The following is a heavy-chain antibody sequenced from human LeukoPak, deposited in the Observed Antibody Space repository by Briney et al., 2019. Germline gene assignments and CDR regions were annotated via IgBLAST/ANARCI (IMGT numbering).Heavy chain of an antibody. Sequence: SETLSLTCTVSGGSISSGSYYWSWIRQHPGKGLEWIGYIYYSGSTYYNPSLKSRVTISVDTSKNQFSLKLSSVTAADTAVYYCARVGIAARPGIIDYWGQGTLVTVSS. CDR3: ARVGIAARPGIIDY. CDR2: IYYSGST. CDR1: GGSISSGSYY. V-gene: IGHV4-31*03. D-gene: IGHD6-6*01. J-gene: IGHJ4*02.